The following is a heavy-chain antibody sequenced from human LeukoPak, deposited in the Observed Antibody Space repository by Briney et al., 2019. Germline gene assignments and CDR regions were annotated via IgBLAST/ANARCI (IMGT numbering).Heavy chain of an antibody. J-gene: IGHJ4*02. CDR3: AKEAYYYGSGRSHFDY. CDR2: ISWNSGSI. D-gene: IGHD3-10*01. V-gene: IGHV3-9*01. CDR1: GFTFDDYA. Sequence: GGSLRLSCAASGFTFDDYAMHWVRQAPGKGLEWVSGISWNSGSIGYADSVKGRFTISRDNAKNSLYLQMNGLRAEDTALYYCAKEAYYYGSGRSHFDYWGQGTLVTVSS.